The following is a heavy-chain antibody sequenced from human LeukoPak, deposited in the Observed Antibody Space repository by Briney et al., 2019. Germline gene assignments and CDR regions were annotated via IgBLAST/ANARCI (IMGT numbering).Heavy chain of an antibody. J-gene: IGHJ4*02. V-gene: IGHV4-30-4*01. CDR2: IYYSGST. D-gene: IGHD3-22*01. Sequence: SETLSLTCTVSGGSISSGDYYLSWIREPPGKGLEWIGYIYYSGSTYYNPSLKSRVTISVDTSKNQFSLKLSSVTAADTAVYYCASHSSGYYGSDYWGQGTLVTVSS. CDR3: ASHSSGYYGSDY. CDR1: GGSISSGDYY.